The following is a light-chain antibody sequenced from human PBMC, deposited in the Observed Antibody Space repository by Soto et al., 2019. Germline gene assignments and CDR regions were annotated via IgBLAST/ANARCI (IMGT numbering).Light chain of an antibody. CDR2: DVS. CDR1: SSDFGGYNY. CDR3: SSYTSSSTLDV. Sequence: QSVLTQPASVSGSPGQSITISCTGTSSDFGGYNYVSWYQQHPGKAPKLMIYDVSNGPSGVSNGFSGSKSGNTASLTISGSQAEDEADYYCSSYTSSSTLDVFGTGTKLTVL. J-gene: IGLJ1*01. V-gene: IGLV2-14*01.